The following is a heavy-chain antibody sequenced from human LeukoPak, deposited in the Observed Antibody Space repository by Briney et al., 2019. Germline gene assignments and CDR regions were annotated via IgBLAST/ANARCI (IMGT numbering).Heavy chain of an antibody. CDR1: GFTFSSYG. Sequence: GGSLRLSCVASGFTFSSYGIHWVRQAPGKGLEWVAVVSSDGRNKYYADSVKGRFTISRDTSKNTVYLQMDSLGAEDTAVYYCARGYSGGWLGYFDYWGQGTLVTVSS. J-gene: IGHJ4*02. CDR2: VSSDGRNK. V-gene: IGHV3-30*03. CDR3: ARGYSGGWLGYFDY. D-gene: IGHD5-12*01.